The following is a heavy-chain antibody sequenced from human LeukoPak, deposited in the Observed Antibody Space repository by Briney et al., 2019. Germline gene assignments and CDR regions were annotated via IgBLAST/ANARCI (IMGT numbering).Heavy chain of an antibody. J-gene: IGHJ3*02. D-gene: IGHD2-2*01. V-gene: IGHV4-31*03. Sequence: MPSETLSLTCTVSGGSISSGGYYWSWIRQHPGKGLEWIGYIYYSGSTYYNPSLKSRVTISVDTSKNQFSLKLSSVTAADTAVYYCARARGVVVPAAVLDIWGQGTMVTVSS. CDR1: GGSISSGGYY. CDR2: IYYSGST. CDR3: ARARGVVVPAAVLDI.